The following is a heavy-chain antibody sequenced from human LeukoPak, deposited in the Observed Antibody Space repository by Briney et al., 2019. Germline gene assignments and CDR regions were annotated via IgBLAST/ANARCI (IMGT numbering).Heavy chain of an antibody. D-gene: IGHD3-22*01. Sequence: GGSVRLSCAASGFTFSNYWMHWVRQAPGKGLVWVSRINSDGINTSYADSVKGRFTISRDNAKNTLNMQMNSLRAEDTAVYYCARDLGQYYDTSDNWFDPWGQGTLVTVSS. CDR1: GFTFSNYW. CDR3: ARDLGQYYDTSDNWFDP. J-gene: IGHJ5*02. V-gene: IGHV3-74*01. CDR2: INSDGINT.